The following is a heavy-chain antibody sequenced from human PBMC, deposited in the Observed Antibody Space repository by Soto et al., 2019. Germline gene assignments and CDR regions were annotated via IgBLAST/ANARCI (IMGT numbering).Heavy chain of an antibody. CDR2: IYYSGST. CDR3: ARHLGGYSYGGSIDY. V-gene: IGHV4-39*01. D-gene: IGHD5-18*01. J-gene: IGHJ4*02. CDR1: GGSISSSSYY. Sequence: QLQLQESGPGLVKPSETLSLTCTVSGGSISSSSYYWGWIRQPPGKGLEWIGSIYYSGSTYYNPSLTSPVTISVDTSKNQFSLKLSSVTAADTAVYYCARHLGGYSYGGSIDYWGQGTLVTVSS.